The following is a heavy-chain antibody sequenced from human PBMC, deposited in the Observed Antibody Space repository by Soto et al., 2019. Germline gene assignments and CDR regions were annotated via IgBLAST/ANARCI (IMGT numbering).Heavy chain of an antibody. V-gene: IGHV3-11*06. D-gene: IGHD6-25*01. CDR3: ASKAGYYYGMDV. Sequence: GGSLRLSCAASGFTLSDYYMTWIRQAPGKGLEWISYISSSTYTKYADSVKGRFTISRDNAKNSVHLQMNSLRADDTSVYYCASKAGYYYGMDVWGQGTTVTVSS. CDR2: ISSSTYT. J-gene: IGHJ6*02. CDR1: GFTLSDYY.